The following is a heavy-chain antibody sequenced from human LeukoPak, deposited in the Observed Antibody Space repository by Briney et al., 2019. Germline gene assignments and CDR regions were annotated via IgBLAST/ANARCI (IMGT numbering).Heavy chain of an antibody. CDR3: ARDLAVLGYFHFDY. D-gene: IGHD3-22*01. Sequence: SETLSLTCTVSGGSISSDNHYWGWIRQSPGKGLEWIGEINHSGSTNYNPSLKSRVTISVDTSKNQFSLKLSSVTAADTAVYYCARDLAVLGYFHFDYWGQGTLVTVSS. J-gene: IGHJ4*02. CDR1: GGSISSDNHY. CDR2: INHSGST. V-gene: IGHV4-39*07.